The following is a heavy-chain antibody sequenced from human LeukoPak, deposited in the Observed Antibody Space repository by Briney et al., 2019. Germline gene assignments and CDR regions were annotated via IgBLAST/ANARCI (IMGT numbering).Heavy chain of an antibody. CDR3: AREIVVVPAASLTYYYYYMDV. V-gene: IGHV4-4*07. J-gene: IGHJ6*03. CDR2: IYTSGST. CDR1: GGSISSYY. Sequence: SETLSLTCTVSGGSISSYYWSWIRQPAGKGLEWIGRIYTSGSTNYNPSLKSRVTMSVDTSKNQFSLKLSSVTAADTAVYYCAREIVVVPAASLTYYYYYMDVWGKGTTVTISS. D-gene: IGHD2-2*01.